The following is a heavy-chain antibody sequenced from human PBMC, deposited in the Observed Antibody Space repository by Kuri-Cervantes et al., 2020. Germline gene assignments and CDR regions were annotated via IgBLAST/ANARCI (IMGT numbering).Heavy chain of an antibody. Sequence: GGSLRLSCAASGFTFSSFGMHWVRQAPGKGLEWFSYIGSFGITTYYADSVKGRFTISRDNAKNSLYLQMSSLRAEDTAVYYCARRTTALAYWGQGTLVTVSS. J-gene: IGHJ4*02. V-gene: IGHV3-48*01. CDR3: ARRTTALAY. CDR2: IGSFGITT. CDR1: GFTFSSFG. D-gene: IGHD1-7*01.